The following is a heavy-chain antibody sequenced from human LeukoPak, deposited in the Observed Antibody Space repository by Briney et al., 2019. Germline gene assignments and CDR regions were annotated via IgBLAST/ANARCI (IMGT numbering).Heavy chain of an antibody. CDR2: IYYSGST. D-gene: IGHD3-3*01. V-gene: IGHV4-59*12. J-gene: IGHJ4*02. CDR3: ARGTFFYDFWSDYGGY. Sequence: PSETLSLTCTVSGGSISSYYWSWIRQPPGKGLEWIGYIYYSGSTNYNPSLKSRVTISVDTSKNQFSLKLSSVTAADTAVYYCARGTFFYDFWSDYGGYWGQGTLVTVSS. CDR1: GGSISSYY.